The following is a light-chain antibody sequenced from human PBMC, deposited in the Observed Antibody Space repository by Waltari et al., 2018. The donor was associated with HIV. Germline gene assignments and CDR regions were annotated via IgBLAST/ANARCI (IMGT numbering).Light chain of an antibody. CDR1: QSLVHTDGRSC. CDR2: LGS. V-gene: IGKV2-28*01. J-gene: IGKJ1*01. CDR3: MQALQTPT. Sequence: EIVMPQSPLSLTVTPGEPASISCKSSQSLVHTDGRSCLDWYLQKPGQSPQLLIYLGSNRASGVPERFSGSVSGRDFTLKISAVAPEDVGTYYCMQALQTPTFGQGTRVEVK.